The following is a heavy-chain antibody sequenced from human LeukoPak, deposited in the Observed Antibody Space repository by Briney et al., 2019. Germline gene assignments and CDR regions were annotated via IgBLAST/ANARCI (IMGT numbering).Heavy chain of an antibody. J-gene: IGHJ4*02. Sequence: GASVKVSCKASGYTFTGYYMHWVRQAPGQGLEWMGWMNPNSGNTGYAQKFQGRVTMARNTSISTAYMELSSLRSEDTAVYYCARGGSSYNAAIDYWGQGTLVTVSS. CDR1: GYTFTGYY. V-gene: IGHV1-8*02. CDR3: ARGGSSYNAAIDY. D-gene: IGHD6-13*01. CDR2: MNPNSGNT.